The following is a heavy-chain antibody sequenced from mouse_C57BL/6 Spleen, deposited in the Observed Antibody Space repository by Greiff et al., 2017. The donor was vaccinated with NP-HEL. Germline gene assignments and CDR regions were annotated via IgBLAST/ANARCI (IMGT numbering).Heavy chain of an antibody. CDR1: GFTFSDYG. D-gene: IGHD1-1*01. CDR2: ISSGSSTI. Sequence: DVKLQESGGGLVKPGGSLKLSCAASGFTFSDYGMHWVRQAPEKGLEWVAYISSGSSTIYYADTVKGRFTISRDNAKNTLFLQMTSLRSEDTAMYYCARPGKEYYFDYWGQGTTLTVSS. CDR3: ARPGKEYYFDY. V-gene: IGHV5-17*01. J-gene: IGHJ2*01.